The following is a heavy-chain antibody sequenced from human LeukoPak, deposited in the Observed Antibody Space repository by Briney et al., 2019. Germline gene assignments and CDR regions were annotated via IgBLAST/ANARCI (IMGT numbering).Heavy chain of an antibody. J-gene: IGHJ4*02. V-gene: IGHV5-51*01. D-gene: IGHD6-6*01. CDR2: IYPGDSDT. Sequence: GESLKISCKGSGYSFTSYWIGLVRQMPGKGLEWMGIIYPGDSDTRYSPSFQGQVTISADKSISTAYLQWSSLKASDTAMYYCARRTLGSSSSHKYYFDYWGQGTLVTVSS. CDR1: GYSFTSYW. CDR3: ARRTLGSSSSHKYYFDY.